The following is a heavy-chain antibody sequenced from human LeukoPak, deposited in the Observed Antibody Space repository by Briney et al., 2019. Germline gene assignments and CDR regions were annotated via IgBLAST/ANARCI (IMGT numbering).Heavy chain of an antibody. J-gene: IGHJ5*02. V-gene: IGHV3-30*04. CDR2: ISYDGSNK. CDR1: GFTFSSYA. Sequence: GRSLRLSCAASGFTFSSYAMHWVRQAPGKGLEWVAVISYDGSNKYYADSVKGRFTISRDNSKNTLYVQMNSLRVEDTAVYYCAKDKGFDPWGQGTLVTVSS. CDR3: AKDKGFDP.